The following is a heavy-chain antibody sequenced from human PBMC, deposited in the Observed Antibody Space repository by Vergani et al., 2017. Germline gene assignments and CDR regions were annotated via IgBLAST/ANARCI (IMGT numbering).Heavy chain of an antibody. D-gene: IGHD3-22*01. CDR2: IYPGDSDT. V-gene: IGHV5-51*01. CDR3: ARHIGPNYYDSSGYAYYFDY. CDR1: GYSFTSYW. J-gene: IGHJ4*02. Sequence: EVQLVQSGAEVKKPGESLKISCKGSGYSFTSYWIGWVRQMPGKGLEWMGIIYPGDSDTRYSPSFQGQVTISADKPISTAYLQWSSLKASDTAMYYCARHIGPNYYDSSGYAYYFDYWGQGTLVTVSS.